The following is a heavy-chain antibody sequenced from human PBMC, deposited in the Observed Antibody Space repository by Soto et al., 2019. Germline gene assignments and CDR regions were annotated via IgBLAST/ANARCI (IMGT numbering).Heavy chain of an antibody. Sequence: EVHLVESGGGLVKPGGSLRLSCAASGFIFSNAWINWVRHAPGKGLEWVGRVTSKTDGGTTDFAAPVKGRFAISSDDSKNMVYLEMNSLKTEYTAIYYCTTDSYMTTIIVRFDYWGHGTLVTVSS. CDR3: TTDSYMTTIIVRFDY. J-gene: IGHJ4*01. D-gene: IGHD4-17*01. CDR1: GFIFSNAW. V-gene: IGHV3-15*07. CDR2: VTSKTDGGTT.